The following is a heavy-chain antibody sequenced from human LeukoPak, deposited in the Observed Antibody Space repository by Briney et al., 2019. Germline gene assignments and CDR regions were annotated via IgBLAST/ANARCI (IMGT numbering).Heavy chain of an antibody. Sequence: SETLSLTCTVSGGSIGSSSYYWGWIRQPPGKGLEWIGSIYYSGSTNYNPSLKSRVTISVDTSKYQFSLKLNSVTAADTAVYYCARDRPVLRFLERGNYYYMDVWGKGTTVTVSS. CDR1: GGSIGSSSYY. CDR3: ARDRPVLRFLERGNYYYMDV. D-gene: IGHD3-3*01. CDR2: IYYSGST. V-gene: IGHV4-39*07. J-gene: IGHJ6*03.